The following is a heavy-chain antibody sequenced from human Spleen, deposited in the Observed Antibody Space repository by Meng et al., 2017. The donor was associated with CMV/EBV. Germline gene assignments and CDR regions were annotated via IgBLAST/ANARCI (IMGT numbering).Heavy chain of an antibody. V-gene: IGHV1-18*01. Sequence: ASVKVSCKVSGYTFTRYGIVWVRQAPGQGLEWMGLISGYNGNTKYAQKVQDRVTMTIDTPTSTAYMELRSLRSDDTAVYYCARDSYSYYYGSGSYTYYYYGMDVWGQGTTVTVSS. D-gene: IGHD3-10*01. CDR3: ARDSYSYYYGSGSYTYYYYGMDV. J-gene: IGHJ6*02. CDR1: GYTFTRYG. CDR2: ISGYNGNT.